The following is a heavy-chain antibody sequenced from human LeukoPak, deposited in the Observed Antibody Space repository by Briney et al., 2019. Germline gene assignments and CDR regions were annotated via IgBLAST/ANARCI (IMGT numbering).Heavy chain of an antibody. CDR3: VRTYFDY. J-gene: IGHJ4*02. CDR2: ISYDGSNK. D-gene: IGHD1-1*01. CDR1: GFTCYA. Sequence: GGSLRLSCAASGFTCYAMHWVRQAPGKGLEWVAVISYDGSNKYYADSVKGRFTISRDNSKNTLYLQMNSLRAEDTAVYYCVRTYFDYWGQGTLVTVSS. V-gene: IGHV3-30*04.